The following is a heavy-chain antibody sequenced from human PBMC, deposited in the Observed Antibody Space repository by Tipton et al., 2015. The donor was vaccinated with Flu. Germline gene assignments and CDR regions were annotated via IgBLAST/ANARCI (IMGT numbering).Heavy chain of an antibody. V-gene: IGHV4-38-2*02. D-gene: IGHD6-19*01. CDR3: ARGPEQWLVNPHYFDY. Sequence: LRLSCTVSGYSISSGYYWGWIRQPPGKGLEWIESIYHSGSTYYNPSLKSRVTISVDTSKNQFSLKLSSVTAADTAVYYCARGPEQWLVNPHYFDYWGQGTLVTVSS. CDR1: GYSISSGYY. J-gene: IGHJ4*02. CDR2: IYHSGST.